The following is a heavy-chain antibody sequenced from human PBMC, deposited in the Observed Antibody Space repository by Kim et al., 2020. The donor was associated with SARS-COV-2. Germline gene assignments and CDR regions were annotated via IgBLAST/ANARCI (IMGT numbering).Heavy chain of an antibody. V-gene: IGHV4-34*01. D-gene: IGHD1-26*01. Sequence: NPSLKSRVTISVDTSKNQFSLKLSSVTAADTAVYYCARVVWEPRTGPFDYWGQGTLVTVSS. CDR3: ARVVWEPRTGPFDY. J-gene: IGHJ4*02.